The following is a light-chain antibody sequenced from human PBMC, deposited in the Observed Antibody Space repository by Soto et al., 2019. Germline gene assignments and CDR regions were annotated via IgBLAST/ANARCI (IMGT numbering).Light chain of an antibody. Sequence: ETVLTQSPATLSLSPGERATLSCRASQSVRSNLAWYQHGPGQAPRLLIYDASNRATGIPGRFSGSGSGTDFTLTTSNLEPEDFAVYYCQQRDNWPWTFGQGAKVEIK. CDR1: QSVRSN. CDR2: DAS. CDR3: QQRDNWPWT. V-gene: IGKV3-11*01. J-gene: IGKJ1*01.